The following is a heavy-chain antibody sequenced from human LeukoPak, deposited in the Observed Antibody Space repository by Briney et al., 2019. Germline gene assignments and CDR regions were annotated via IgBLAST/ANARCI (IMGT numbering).Heavy chain of an antibody. CDR1: GFTFTSYW. CDR2: INEDGGGR. V-gene: IGHV3-7*01. J-gene: IGHJ3*02. CDR3: ARELHDYGGAFDI. Sequence: GGSLRLSCAASGFTFTSYWMTWVRQAPGKGLEWVANINEDGGGRYYVDSVKGRFTISRDNAENSVHLQMYTLRAEDTAVYYCARELHDYGGAFDIWGQGTMVTVSS. D-gene: IGHD4-17*01.